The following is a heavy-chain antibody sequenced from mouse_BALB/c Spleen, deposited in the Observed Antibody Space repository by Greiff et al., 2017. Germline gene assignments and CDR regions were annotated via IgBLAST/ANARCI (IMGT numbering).Heavy chain of an antibody. V-gene: IGHV1-14*01. D-gene: IGHD2-4*01. CDR3: ARLYDYDGRVPWFAY. Sequence: EVQRVESGPELVKPGASVKMSCKASGYTFTSYVMHWVKQKPGQGLEWIGYINPYNDGTKYNEKFKGKATLTSDKSSSTAYMELSSLTSEDSAVYYCARLYDYDGRVPWFAYWGQGTLVTVSA. CDR1: GYTFTSYV. CDR2: INPYNDGT. J-gene: IGHJ3*01.